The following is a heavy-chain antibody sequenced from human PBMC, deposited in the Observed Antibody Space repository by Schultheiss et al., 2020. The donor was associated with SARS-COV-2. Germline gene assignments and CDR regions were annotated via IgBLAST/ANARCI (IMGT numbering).Heavy chain of an antibody. J-gene: IGHJ3*02. CDR3: ARDSGVTSYYDNDAFDI. V-gene: IGHV3-21*01. CDR2: ISSSSSYI. Sequence: GGSLRLSCAASGFSVSNNYMSWVRQAPGKGLEWVSSISSSSSYIYYADSVKGRFTISRDNAKNSLYLQMNSLRAEDTAVYYCARDSGVTSYYDNDAFDIWGQGTMVTVSS. CDR1: GFSVSNNY. D-gene: IGHD3-22*01.